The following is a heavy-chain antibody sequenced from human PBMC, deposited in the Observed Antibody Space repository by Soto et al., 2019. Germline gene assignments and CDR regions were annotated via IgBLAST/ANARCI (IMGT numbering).Heavy chain of an antibody. Sequence: PGGSLRLSCAASGSTFSSYSMNWVRQAPGKGLEWVSSISSSSSYIYYADSVKGRFTISRDNAKNSLYLQMNSLRAEDTAVYYCAREAAHSGSYWFYYYYGMDVWGQGTTVTVSS. J-gene: IGHJ6*02. CDR3: AREAAHSGSYWFYYYYGMDV. CDR1: GSTFSSYS. CDR2: ISSSSSYI. V-gene: IGHV3-21*01. D-gene: IGHD1-26*01.